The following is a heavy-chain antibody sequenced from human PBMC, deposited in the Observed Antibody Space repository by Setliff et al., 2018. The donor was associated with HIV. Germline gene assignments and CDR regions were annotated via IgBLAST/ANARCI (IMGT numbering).Heavy chain of an antibody. CDR2: MYYSGST. Sequence: PSETLSLTCIVSGGSISGSSYYWGWIRQSPGKGLEWIGNMYYSGSTYYNPSLKSRLTISVDTSKNQFSLKLSSVTAADTAVYYCASAPATTFIGYWGQGTLVTVSS. CDR1: GGSISGSSYY. V-gene: IGHV4-39*07. D-gene: IGHD1-1*01. J-gene: IGHJ4*02. CDR3: ASAPATTFIGY.